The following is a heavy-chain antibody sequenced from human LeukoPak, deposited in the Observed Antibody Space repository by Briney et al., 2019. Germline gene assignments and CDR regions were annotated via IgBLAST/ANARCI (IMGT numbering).Heavy chain of an antibody. J-gene: IGHJ3*02. D-gene: IGHD2/OR15-2a*01. V-gene: IGHV4-38-2*02. CDR3: AREESAGDAFDI. CDR2: SYHTGST. Sequence: PSETLSLTCTVSGYSISTGYYWGWIRQPPGKGLEWIGSSYHTGSTYYNPSLKSRLTISVDTSKNQFSLKLTSVTAADTAVYYCAREESAGDAFDIWGQGTMVTVSS. CDR1: GYSISTGYY.